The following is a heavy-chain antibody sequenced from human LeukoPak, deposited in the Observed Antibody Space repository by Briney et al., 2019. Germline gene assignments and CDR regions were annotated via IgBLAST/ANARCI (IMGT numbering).Heavy chain of an antibody. J-gene: IGHJ3*02. V-gene: IGHV5-51*01. CDR1: GYSFTSYW. CDR2: IYAGDSDT. Sequence: GESQKISCKGSGYSFTSYWIGWVRQMPGKGLEWMGIIYAGDSDTRYSPSFQGQVTISADKSISTAYLQWSSLKASDTAMYYCARQDYYYDSSGLASAFDIWGQGTMVTVSS. D-gene: IGHD3-22*01. CDR3: ARQDYYYDSSGLASAFDI.